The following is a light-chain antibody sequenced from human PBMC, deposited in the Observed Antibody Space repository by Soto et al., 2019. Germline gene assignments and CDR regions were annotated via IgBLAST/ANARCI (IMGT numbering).Light chain of an antibody. CDR1: INDIGSYNY. Sequence: LTQPASVSGSPGQSITISCTGTINDIGSYNYVSWYQQHPGRAPQLIIYDVSYRPSGVSDRFSGSKSGNTASLTISGLRAEDEADYYCSSSAGTSTIFGGGTKVTVL. J-gene: IGLJ2*01. CDR3: SSSAGTSTI. V-gene: IGLV2-14*03. CDR2: DVS.